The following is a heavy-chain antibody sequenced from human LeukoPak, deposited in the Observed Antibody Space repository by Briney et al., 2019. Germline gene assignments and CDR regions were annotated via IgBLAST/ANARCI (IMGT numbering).Heavy chain of an antibody. J-gene: IGHJ4*02. D-gene: IGHD6-6*01. CDR3: ARLHSGGSSSRGFDY. CDR2: INPSGGST. V-gene: IGHV1-46*01. CDR1: GYTFTSYY. Sequence: ASVKVSCKASGYTFTSYYMHWVRQAPGQGLEWMGIINPSGGSTSYAQKFQGRVTMTRDMSTSTVYMELSSLRSEDTAVYYCARLHSGGSSSRGFDYWSQGTLVTVSS.